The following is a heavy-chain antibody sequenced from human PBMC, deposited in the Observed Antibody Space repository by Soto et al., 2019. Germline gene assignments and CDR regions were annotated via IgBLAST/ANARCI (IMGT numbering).Heavy chain of an antibody. CDR1: GFTFSGSA. CDR2: IRGKANSYAT. Sequence: GGSLRLSCAASGFTFSGSAMHWVRQASGKGLEWVGRIRGKANSYATAYAASVKGRFTISRDDSKNTAYLQMNSLKTEDTAVYYCTRSNIVATNDYGDVYYYYYGMDVWGQGTTVTVSS. J-gene: IGHJ6*02. V-gene: IGHV3-73*01. D-gene: IGHD5-12*01. CDR3: TRSNIVATNDYGDVYYYYYGMDV.